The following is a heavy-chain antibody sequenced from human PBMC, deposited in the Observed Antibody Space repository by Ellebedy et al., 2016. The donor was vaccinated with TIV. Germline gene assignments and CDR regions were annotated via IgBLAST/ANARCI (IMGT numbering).Heavy chain of an antibody. CDR2: INSRGSPM. J-gene: IGHJ4*02. Sequence: GESLKLSCSASGFTFSTYNMQSLRQAPGKGLEWVSYINSRGSPMYYADSVKGRFTISRDNGKNSLYLQMNSLRDEDTAVYYCARDYRRGVDYWGQGSLVTVSS. CDR3: ARDYRRGVDY. V-gene: IGHV3-48*02. CDR1: GFTFSTYN. D-gene: IGHD3-16*02.